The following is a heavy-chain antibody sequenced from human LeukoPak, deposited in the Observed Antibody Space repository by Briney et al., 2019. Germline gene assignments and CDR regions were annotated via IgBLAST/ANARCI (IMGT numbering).Heavy chain of an antibody. V-gene: IGHV3-7*01. CDR3: ARWYSSGWFDP. CDR2: IKQDGSEK. J-gene: IGHJ5*02. CDR1: GFTFSSYG. Sequence: GGSLRLSCAASGFTFSSYGMHWVRQAPGKGLEWVANIKQDGSEKYYVDSVKGRLTISRDNAKNSLYLQMNSLRAEDTAVYYCARWYSSGWFDPWGQGTLVTVSS. D-gene: IGHD6-19*01.